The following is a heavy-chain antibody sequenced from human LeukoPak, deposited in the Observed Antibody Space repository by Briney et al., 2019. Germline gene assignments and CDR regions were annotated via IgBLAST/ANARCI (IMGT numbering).Heavy chain of an antibody. J-gene: IGHJ4*02. V-gene: IGHV5-51*01. CDR2: IYPGDSDT. Sequence: GESLKISCKGSGYIFSDFWIVWVRQMPGKGLEWMGIIYPGDSDTRYSPSFQGQVTISADKSISTAYLQWSSLKASDTAMYYCARGGDSGSLNYWGQGTLVTVSS. CDR1: GYIFSDFW. D-gene: IGHD3-10*01. CDR3: ARGGDSGSLNY.